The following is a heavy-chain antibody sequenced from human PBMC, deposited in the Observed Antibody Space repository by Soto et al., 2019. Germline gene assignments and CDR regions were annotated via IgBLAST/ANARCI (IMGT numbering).Heavy chain of an antibody. CDR1: GFTFSDHY. CDR3: ARLEVVGTRDY. J-gene: IGHJ4*02. CDR2: TRNKANSYTT. D-gene: IGHD2-15*01. Sequence: EVQLVESGGGLVQPGGSLRLSCAASGFTFSDHYIDWVRQAPGKGLEWVGRTRNKANSYTTEYAASVKGRFTISRDDSKNSLYLQMNSLKTEDTAVYYCARLEVVGTRDYWGQGTLVTVSS. V-gene: IGHV3-72*01.